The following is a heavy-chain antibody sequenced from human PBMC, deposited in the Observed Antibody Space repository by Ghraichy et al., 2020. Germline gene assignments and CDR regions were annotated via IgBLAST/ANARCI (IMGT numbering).Heavy chain of an antibody. CDR2: IYYSGST. CDR1: GGSISSYY. D-gene: IGHD2-2*01. Sequence: SETLSLTCTVSGGSISSYYWSWIRQPPGKGLEWIGYIYYSGSTNYNPSLKSRVTISVDTSKNQFSLKLSSVTAADTAVYYCARHYCSSTSCYNWFDPWGQGXLXTVSX. J-gene: IGHJ5*02. CDR3: ARHYCSSTSCYNWFDP. V-gene: IGHV4-59*08.